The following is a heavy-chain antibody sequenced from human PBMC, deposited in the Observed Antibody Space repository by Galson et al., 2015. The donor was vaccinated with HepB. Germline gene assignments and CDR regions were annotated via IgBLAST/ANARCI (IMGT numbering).Heavy chain of an antibody. D-gene: IGHD6-13*01. V-gene: IGHV1-18*01. CDR2: ISAYNGNT. CDR3: ARTAGKSAAAGIGAFDI. J-gene: IGHJ3*02. CDR1: GSTFTSYG. Sequence: SVKVSCKASGSTFTSYGISWVRQAPGQGLEWMGWISAYNGNTNYAQKLQGRVTMTTDTSTSTAYMELRSLRSDDTAVYYCARTAGKSAAAGIGAFDIWGQGTRVTVSS.